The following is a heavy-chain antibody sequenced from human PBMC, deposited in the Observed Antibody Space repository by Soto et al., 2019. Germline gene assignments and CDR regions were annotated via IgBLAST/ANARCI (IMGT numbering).Heavy chain of an antibody. J-gene: IGHJ6*02. CDR2: ISGSGGST. Sequence: GGSLRLSCAASGFTFSSYAMSWVRQAPGKGLEWVSAISGSGGSTYYADSVKGRFTISRDNSKNTLYLQMNSLRAEDTAVYYCAKDTAVAGYYYYYGMDVWGQGTTVTVSS. D-gene: IGHD6-19*01. V-gene: IGHV3-23*01. CDR3: AKDTAVAGYYYYYGMDV. CDR1: GFTFSSYA.